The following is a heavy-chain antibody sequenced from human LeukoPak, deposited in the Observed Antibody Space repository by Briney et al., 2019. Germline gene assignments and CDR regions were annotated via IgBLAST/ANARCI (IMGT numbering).Heavy chain of an antibody. CDR2: ISAYNGNT. Sequence: ASVKVSCKASGYTFTSYGISWVRQAPGQGLEWMGWISAYNGNTNYAQKLQGRVTMTTDTSTSTAYMELRSLRSDDTAVYYCARDAITMVRGVVDYWGQGTLVTVSS. V-gene: IGHV1-18*01. CDR1: GYTFTSYG. J-gene: IGHJ4*02. CDR3: ARDAITMVRGVVDY. D-gene: IGHD3-10*01.